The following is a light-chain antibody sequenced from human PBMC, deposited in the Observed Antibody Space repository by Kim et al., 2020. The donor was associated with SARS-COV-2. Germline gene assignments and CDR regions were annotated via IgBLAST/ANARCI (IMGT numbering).Light chain of an antibody. V-gene: IGLV3-1*01. CDR2: QDT. CDR3: QAWDSAYVV. Sequence: VSPGQTASIPCSGDTLANKYVCWYHQRPGQSPVLVMYQDTKRPSGIPERFSGSNSGNTANLTISGTQALDEADYYCQAWDSAYVVFGGGTQLTVL. J-gene: IGLJ2*01. CDR1: TLANKY.